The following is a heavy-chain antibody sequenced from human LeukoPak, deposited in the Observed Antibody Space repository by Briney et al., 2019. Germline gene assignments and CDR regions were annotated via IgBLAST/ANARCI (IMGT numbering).Heavy chain of an antibody. V-gene: IGHV4-61*01. CDR2: IYYGGST. J-gene: IGHJ6*03. CDR1: GGSISSGSYY. CDR3: ARGLGYCRSTSCLDYYYYYMDV. D-gene: IGHD2-2*01. Sequence: SETLSLTCTVSGGSISSGSYYWSWIRQRPGKGREWIGCIYYGGSTNYNPSPKSRATVSVDTSKNQFSLKLSSVTAADTAVYYCARGLGYCRSTSCLDYYYYYMDVWGKGTTVTLSS.